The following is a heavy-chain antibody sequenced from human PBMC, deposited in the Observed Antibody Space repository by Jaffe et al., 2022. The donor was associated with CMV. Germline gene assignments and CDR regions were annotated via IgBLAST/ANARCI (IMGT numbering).Heavy chain of an antibody. D-gene: IGHD3-22*01. CDR3: VREGGSGDGSGYTWGFDP. Sequence: EVQLVESGGDLVQPGGSLRLSCAASGFTFGTYAMSWVRQAPGKGLEWVSAISGSGGNTYYADSVKGRFTISRDNSKNILYLQMNSLTAEDTADYHCVREGGSGDGSGYTWGFDPWGQGTPVTVSS. J-gene: IGHJ5*02. CDR2: ISGSGGNT. V-gene: IGHV3-23*04. CDR1: GFTFGTYA.